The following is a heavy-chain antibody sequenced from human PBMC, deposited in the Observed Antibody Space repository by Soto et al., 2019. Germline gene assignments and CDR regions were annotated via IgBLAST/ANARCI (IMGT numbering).Heavy chain of an antibody. D-gene: IGHD2-2*01. CDR3: ARVYCSTTTCHVQAFDS. V-gene: IGHV3-48*03. CDR2: ISSAGDSS. J-gene: IGHJ4*02. Sequence: VGSLRLSCAASGFTFSSYEMNWVRQAPGKTLEWVSYISSAGDSSYYADSVKSRFTISRDNAKNSLYLQMNSLRVEDTAVYYCARVYCSTTTCHVQAFDSWGQGTLVTVSS. CDR1: GFTFSSYE.